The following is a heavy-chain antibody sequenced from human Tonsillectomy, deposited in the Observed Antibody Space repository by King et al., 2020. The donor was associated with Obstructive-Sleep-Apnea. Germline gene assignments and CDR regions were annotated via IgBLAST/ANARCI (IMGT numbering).Heavy chain of an antibody. D-gene: IGHD4-17*01. J-gene: IGHJ4*02. CDR1: GFTFSSYS. CDR2: ISSSSSTI. CDR3: ARVPDYGDYGGVDY. V-gene: IGHV3-48*04. Sequence: VQLVESGGGLVQPGGSLRLSCAASGFTFSSYSMNWVRQAPGKGREWVSYISSSSSTIYYADSVKGRFTISRDNAENSLYLQMNSLRAEDTAVYYCARVPDYGDYGGVDYWGQGTLVTVSS.